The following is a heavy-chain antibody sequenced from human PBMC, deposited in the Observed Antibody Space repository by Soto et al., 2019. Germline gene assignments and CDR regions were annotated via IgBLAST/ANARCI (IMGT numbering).Heavy chain of an antibody. V-gene: IGHV4-31*03. CDR3: ASKGWAFDI. J-gene: IGHJ3*02. D-gene: IGHD2-15*01. Sequence: SQTLSLTCPVSGGSISSGGYYCSWIRQHPGKGLEWIGYIYYSVSTYYNPSLKSRVTISVDPSKNQFSLKLSSVTAADTAVYYCASKGWAFDIWGQGTMVTVSS. CDR2: IYYSVST. CDR1: GGSISSGGYY.